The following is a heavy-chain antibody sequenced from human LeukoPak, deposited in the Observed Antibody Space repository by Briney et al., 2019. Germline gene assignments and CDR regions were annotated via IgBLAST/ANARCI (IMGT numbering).Heavy chain of an antibody. CDR1: GGSISSGNYY. V-gene: IGHV4-30-4*02. J-gene: IGHJ3*02. CDR3: ARGSGWNRGDAFDI. CDR2: ISYSGST. D-gene: IGHD6-19*01. Sequence: SETLSLTCTVSGGSISSGNYYWSWIRQPPGKGLECIWYISYSGSTHYNPSLKSRVTISVDTSKSQCSLTLRSVTAADTAVYYCARGSGWNRGDAFDIWGQGTMVTVSS.